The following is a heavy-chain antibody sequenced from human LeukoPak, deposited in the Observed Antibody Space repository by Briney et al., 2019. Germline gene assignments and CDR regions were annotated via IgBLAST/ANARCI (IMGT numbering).Heavy chain of an antibody. CDR3: ARGSIVVVPAATDAFDI. V-gene: IGHV1-2*02. D-gene: IGHD2-2*01. CDR1: GYTFTGYY. CDR2: INPNSGGT. J-gene: IGHJ3*02. Sequence: GASVKVSCKASGYTFTGYYMHWVRQAPGQGLEWMGWINPNSGGTNYAQKFQGRVTMTRDTSISTAYMEPSRLRSDDTAVYYCARGSIVVVPAATDAFDIWGQGTMVTVSS.